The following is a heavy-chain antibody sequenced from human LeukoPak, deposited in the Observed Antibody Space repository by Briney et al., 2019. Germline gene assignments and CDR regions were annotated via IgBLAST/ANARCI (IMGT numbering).Heavy chain of an antibody. D-gene: IGHD2-2*01. J-gene: IGHJ4*02. V-gene: IGHV3-23*01. CDR1: GFTLSTNA. CDR2: ISGSGAST. CDR3: ARGRYSSRSGGYYFDI. Sequence: GGSLRLSCLTSGFTLSTNAMSWVRQAPGKGLEWISGISGSGASTYYADSVKGRFTISRDDSRNTLYLQMNSLRAEDTAVYYCARGRYSSRSGGYYFDIWGREPWSPSPQ.